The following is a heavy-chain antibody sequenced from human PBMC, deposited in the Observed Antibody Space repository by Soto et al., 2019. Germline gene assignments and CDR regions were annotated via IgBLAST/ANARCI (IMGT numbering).Heavy chain of an antibody. D-gene: IGHD4-17*01. CDR2: ISGSGGST. Sequence: GGSLRLSCAASGFTFSSYAMSWVRQAPGKGLEWVSAISGSGGSTYYADSVKGRFTISRDNSKNTLYLQMNSLRAEDTAVYYCAKDSVSWPTVTSSPGGFDPWGQGTLVTVSS. J-gene: IGHJ5*02. CDR1: GFTFSSYA. CDR3: AKDSVSWPTVTSSPGGFDP. V-gene: IGHV3-23*01.